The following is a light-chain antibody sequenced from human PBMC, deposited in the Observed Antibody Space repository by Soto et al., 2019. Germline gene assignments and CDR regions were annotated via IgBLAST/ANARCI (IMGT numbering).Light chain of an antibody. CDR1: QGVSSN. J-gene: IGKJ1*01. Sequence: EVVMTQSPATLSVSPGDTATLSCRASQGVSSNLAWYQQKSGQAPRLLIYGASTRATGVPARFSGSGSGNEFPLPISRLQSEAFAVYYCQQYYNWRPRFGQGTKVEIK. CDR2: GAS. CDR3: QQYYNWRPR. V-gene: IGKV3-15*01.